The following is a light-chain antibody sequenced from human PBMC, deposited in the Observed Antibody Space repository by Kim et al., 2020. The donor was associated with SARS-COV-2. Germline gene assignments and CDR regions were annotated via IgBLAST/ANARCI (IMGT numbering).Light chain of an antibody. CDR1: SSDIGGYDY. CDR2: DVT. J-gene: IGLJ1*01. CDR3: CSYAGSYIFYV. Sequence: QSVTISCTGTSSDIGGYDYVSWYQQHPGKAPKLMIYDVTKRPSGVPDRFSGSKSGNTASLTISGLQAEDEADYYCCSYAGSYIFYVFGSGTKVTVL. V-gene: IGLV2-11*01.